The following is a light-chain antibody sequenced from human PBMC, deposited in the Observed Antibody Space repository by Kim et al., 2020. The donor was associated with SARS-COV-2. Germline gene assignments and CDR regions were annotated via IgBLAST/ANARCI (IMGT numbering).Light chain of an antibody. CDR2: DAS. CDR3: QQYNKWPPRYT. V-gene: IGKV3-15*01. Sequence: PGERATRSCRASQSVKSDLARYQKKPRQPPRLLIYDASTRATGIPARFSGSGSGTEFTLTISSLQSEDFAAYYCQQYNKWPPRYTFGQGTKLEI. J-gene: IGKJ2*01. CDR1: QSVKSD.